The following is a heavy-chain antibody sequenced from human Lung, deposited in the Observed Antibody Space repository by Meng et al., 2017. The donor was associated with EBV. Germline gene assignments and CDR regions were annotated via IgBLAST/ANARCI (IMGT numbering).Heavy chain of an antibody. Sequence: QVQLQASGPGLVKPSDTLSLTCTGSGGSVTSGLYYWSWIRQPPGKGLEWIGHIYYSGATYYNPSLQSRVAISRDTSKNQFSLKLSSVTAADTAVYYCARDPKHTGWVFFDYWGQGTLVTVSS. CDR1: GGSVTSGLYY. CDR3: ARDPKHTGWVFFDY. CDR2: IYYSGAT. D-gene: IGHD6-19*01. V-gene: IGHV4-61*01. J-gene: IGHJ4*02.